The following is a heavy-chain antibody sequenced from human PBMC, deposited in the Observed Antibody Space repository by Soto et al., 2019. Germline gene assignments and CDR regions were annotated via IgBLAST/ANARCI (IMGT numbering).Heavy chain of an antibody. CDR2: IKQDGSEK. Sequence: GGSLRLSCAASGFTFSSYWMSWVRQAPGKGLEWVANIKQDGSEKYYVDSVKGRFTISRDNAKNSLYLQMNSLRAEDTAVYYCARDFLSSWYFNTHYYYVMDVWGQGTTVTVSS. D-gene: IGHD6-13*01. CDR3: ARDFLSSWYFNTHYYYVMDV. J-gene: IGHJ6*02. CDR1: GFTFSSYW. V-gene: IGHV3-7*05.